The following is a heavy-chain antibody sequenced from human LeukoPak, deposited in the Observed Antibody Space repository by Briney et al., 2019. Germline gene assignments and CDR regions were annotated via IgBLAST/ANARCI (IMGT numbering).Heavy chain of an antibody. CDR2: MNPNSGYT. CDR1: GGTFSSYA. CDR3: ARGSYYDNSGYHRESFDY. V-gene: IGHV1-8*02. Sequence: ASVKVSCKASGGTFSSYAINWVRQATGQGLEWMGWMNPNSGYTGYAQKFQGRVTMTRNTSISTAYLELSSLRSEDTAVYYCARGSYYDNSGYHRESFDYWGQGTLVTVSS. J-gene: IGHJ4*02. D-gene: IGHD3-22*01.